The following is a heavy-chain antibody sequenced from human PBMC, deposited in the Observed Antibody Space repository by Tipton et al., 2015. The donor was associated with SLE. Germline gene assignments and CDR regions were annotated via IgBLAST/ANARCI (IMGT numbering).Heavy chain of an antibody. D-gene: IGHD6-13*01. CDR1: GGSISSYY. J-gene: IGHJ5*01. Sequence: TLSLTCTVSGGSISSYYWSWIRQPAGKGLEWIGHIYTSGSTNYNPSLKSRVTMSVDTSKNQFSLKLSSVTAADTAVYYCARAKRSSSTAGYRVDSWGQVSRVTVSS. CDR3: ARAKRSSSTAGYRVDS. CDR2: IYTSGST. V-gene: IGHV4-4*07.